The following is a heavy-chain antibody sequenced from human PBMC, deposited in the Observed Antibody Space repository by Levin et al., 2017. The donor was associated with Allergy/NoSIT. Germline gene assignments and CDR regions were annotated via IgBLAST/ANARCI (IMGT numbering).Heavy chain of an antibody. Sequence: SETLSLTCAVSGGSISSGGYSWSWIRQPPGKGLEWIGYIYHSGSTYYNPSLKSRVTISVDRSKNQFSLKLSSVTAADTAVYYCAREAGDVDAFDSWGQGTMVTVSS. CDR3: AREAGDVDAFDS. CDR2: IYHSGST. D-gene: IGHD2-21*02. J-gene: IGHJ3*02. CDR1: GGSISSGGYS. V-gene: IGHV4-30-2*01.